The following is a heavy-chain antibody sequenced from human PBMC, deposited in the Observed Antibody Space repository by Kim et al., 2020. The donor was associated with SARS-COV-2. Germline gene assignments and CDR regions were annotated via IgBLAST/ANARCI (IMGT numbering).Heavy chain of an antibody. V-gene: IGHV3-11*06. D-gene: IGHD5-12*01. CDR3: ARVRIVATKSYYYYYGMDV. Sequence: GGSLRLSCAASGFTFSDYYMSWIRQAPGKGLEWVSYISSSSSYTNYADSVKGRFTISRDNAKNSLYLQMNSLRAEDTAVYYCARVRIVATKSYYYYYGMDVWGQGTTVTVSS. J-gene: IGHJ6*01. CDR1: GFTFSDYY. CDR2: ISSSSSYT.